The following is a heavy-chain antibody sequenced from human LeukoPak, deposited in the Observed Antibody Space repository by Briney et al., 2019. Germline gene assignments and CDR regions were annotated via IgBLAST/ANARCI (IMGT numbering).Heavy chain of an antibody. CDR3: AREILTYYDFWSGPEY. CDR1: GFTFSSYA. D-gene: IGHD3-3*01. Sequence: SGGSLRLSCAASGFTFSSYAMHWVRQAPGKGLEWVAVISYDGSNKYYADSVKGRFTISRDNSKNTLYLQMNSLRAEDTAVYYCAREILTYYDFWSGPEYWGQGALVTVSS. V-gene: IGHV3-30-3*01. CDR2: ISYDGSNK. J-gene: IGHJ4*02.